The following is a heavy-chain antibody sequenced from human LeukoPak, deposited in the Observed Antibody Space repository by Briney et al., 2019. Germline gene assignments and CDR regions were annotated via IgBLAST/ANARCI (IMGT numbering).Heavy chain of an antibody. Sequence: QTGGSLRLSCAASGFTFSSYAMSWVRQAPGKGLEWVSVISGSGGSTHYADSVKGRFTISRDNSKNTLYVQMSSLRAEDTAVYSCAKGRSSSGYDYVDYWGQGTLVTVSS. CDR3: AKGRSSSGYDYVDY. CDR1: GFTFSSYA. CDR2: ISGSGGST. J-gene: IGHJ4*02. V-gene: IGHV3-23*01. D-gene: IGHD3-22*01.